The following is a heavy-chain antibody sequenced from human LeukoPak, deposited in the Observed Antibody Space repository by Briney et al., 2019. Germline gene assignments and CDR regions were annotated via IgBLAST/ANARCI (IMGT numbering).Heavy chain of an antibody. Sequence: PGRSLRLSCAGSGFTLNTYGMHWVRQPPGKGLEWVAVISNDGGNRFYADSVKGRFTISRGNSENTVYLQMDSLRPEDTAVYYCAGKPYGSGTYYNNWFDPWGQGTLVTVSS. V-gene: IGHV3-30*03. CDR3: AGKPYGSGTYYNNWFDP. CDR2: ISNDGGNR. J-gene: IGHJ5*02. D-gene: IGHD3-10*01. CDR1: GFTLNTYG.